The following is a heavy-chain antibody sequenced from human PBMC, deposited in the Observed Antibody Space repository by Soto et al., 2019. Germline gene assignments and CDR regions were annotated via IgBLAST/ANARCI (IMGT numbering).Heavy chain of an antibody. J-gene: IGHJ4*02. Sequence: QVQLQESGPGLVKPSQTLSLTCAVSGGSIRSDGSYWTWIRQLPGGGLEWIGYIYYSGSTSYNPSLESRASISVDSSENQFSLRLTSVTAADTAVYYCARRAGNRRGYPIDSWGQGTLFTVSS. CDR1: GGSIRSDGSY. CDR2: IYYSGST. V-gene: IGHV4-31*11. CDR3: ARRAGNRRGYPIDS. D-gene: IGHD5-18*01.